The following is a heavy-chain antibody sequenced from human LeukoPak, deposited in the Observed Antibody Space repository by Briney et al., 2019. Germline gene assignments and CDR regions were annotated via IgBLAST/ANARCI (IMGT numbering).Heavy chain of an antibody. CDR3: ARDYPSGSYDY. J-gene: IGHJ4*02. CDR2: IIPIFGTA. CDR1: GYTFTSYG. D-gene: IGHD1-26*01. V-gene: IGHV1-69*13. Sequence: SVKVSCKASGYTFTSYGISWVRQAPGQGLEWMGGIIPIFGTANYAQKFQGRVTITADESTSTAYMELSSLRSEDTAVYYCARDYPSGSYDYWGQGTLVTVSS.